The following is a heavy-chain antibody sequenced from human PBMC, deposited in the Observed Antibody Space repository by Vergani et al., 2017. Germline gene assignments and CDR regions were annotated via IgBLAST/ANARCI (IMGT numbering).Heavy chain of an antibody. CDR3: ARLPGPYYYDSSGYGAFDY. CDR2: IYPGDSDT. D-gene: IGHD3-22*01. J-gene: IGHJ4*02. Sequence: EVQLVQSGAEVKKPGESLKISCKGSGYSFTSYWIGWVCQMPGKGLEWMGIIYPGDSDTRYSPSFQGQGTISADKSISTAYLQWSSMKASDTAMYYCARLPGPYYYDSSGYGAFDYWGQGTLVTVSS. V-gene: IGHV5-51*01. CDR1: GYSFTSYW.